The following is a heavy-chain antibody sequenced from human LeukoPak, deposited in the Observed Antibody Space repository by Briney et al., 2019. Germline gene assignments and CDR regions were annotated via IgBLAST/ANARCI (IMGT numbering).Heavy chain of an antibody. CDR2: MNPKSGYT. D-gene: IGHD5-24*01. CDR1: GYTFTNYD. V-gene: IGHV1-8*02. J-gene: IGHJ4*02. Sequence: GASVKVSCKASGYTFTNYDMNWVRQAPGQGLEWMGWMNPKSGYTDNAKKLQGRVTITRDTAIKTAYMELSSLRSDDTAVYYCARVDGSFDYWGQGTLVTVSS. CDR3: ARVDGSFDY.